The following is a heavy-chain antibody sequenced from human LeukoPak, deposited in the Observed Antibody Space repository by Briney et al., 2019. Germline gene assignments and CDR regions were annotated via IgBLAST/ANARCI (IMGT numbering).Heavy chain of an antibody. CDR1: GGSFSGYY. D-gene: IGHD2-2*01. CDR2: INHSGST. J-gene: IGHJ5*02. V-gene: IGHV4-34*01. CDR3: ARAEGYCSSTSCPGSWFDP. Sequence: SETLSLTCAVYGGSFSGYYWSWIRQPPGKGLEWIGEINHSGSTNYNPSLKSRVTISVDTSKNQFSLKLSSVTAADTAVYYRARAEGYCSSTSCPGSWFDPWGQGTLVTVSS.